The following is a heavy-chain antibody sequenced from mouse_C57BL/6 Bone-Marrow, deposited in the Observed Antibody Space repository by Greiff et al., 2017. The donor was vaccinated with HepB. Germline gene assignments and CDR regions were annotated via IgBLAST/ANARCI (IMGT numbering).Heavy chain of an antibody. D-gene: IGHD1-1*01. CDR2: IYPRSGNT. V-gene: IGHV1-81*01. CDR3: ARTHYYGSSYVGWYFDV. CDR1: GYTFTSYG. Sequence: VQLQQSGAELARPRASVKLSCKASGYTFTSYGISWVKQRTGQGLEWIGEIYPRSGNTYYNEKFKGKATLTADKSSSTAYLELRSLTSEDSAVYFCARTHYYGSSYVGWYFDVWGTGTTVTVSS. J-gene: IGHJ1*03.